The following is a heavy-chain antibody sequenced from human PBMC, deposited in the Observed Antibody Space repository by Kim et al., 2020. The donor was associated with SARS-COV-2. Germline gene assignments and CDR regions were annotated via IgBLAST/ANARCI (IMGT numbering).Heavy chain of an antibody. J-gene: IGHJ6*02. CDR3: AREGPGEIVVVPAAILYYYYGMDV. CDR2: IWYDGSNK. V-gene: IGHV3-33*01. D-gene: IGHD2-2*01. CDR1: GFTFSSYG. Sequence: GGSLRLSCAASGFTFSSYGMHWVRQAPGKGLEWVAVIWYDGSNKYYADSVKGRFTISRDNSKNTLYLQMNSLRAEDTAVYYCAREGPGEIVVVPAAILYYYYGMDVWGQGTTVTVSS.